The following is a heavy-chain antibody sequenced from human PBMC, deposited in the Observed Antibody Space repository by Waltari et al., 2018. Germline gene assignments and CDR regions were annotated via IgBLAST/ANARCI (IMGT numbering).Heavy chain of an antibody. CDR3: AKDLVSDGRWDIDY. D-gene: IGHD1-26*01. V-gene: IGHV3-23*01. J-gene: IGHJ4*01. CDR2: LLSGGATT. Sequence: EVQLLESGGGLVQPGASLRLSCAASGFTFRSNTMNWVRQAPGKGLGWVSGLLSGGATTYYAAAVKDRFTISRDDSKDTLFLQMNRLRDEDTAIYYCAKDLVSDGRWDIDYWGQGTLVTVST. CDR1: GFTFRSNT.